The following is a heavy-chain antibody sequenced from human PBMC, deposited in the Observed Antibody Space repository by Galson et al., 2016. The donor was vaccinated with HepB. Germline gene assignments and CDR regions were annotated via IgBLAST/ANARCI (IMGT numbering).Heavy chain of an antibody. J-gene: IGHJ6*02. CDR1: GFTVSNNY. CDR3: ARVNYEFWRNYYYGMDV. CDR2: IYTGGST. Sequence: SLRLSCAASGFTVSNNYMTWFHPAPGKGLEWVSVIYTGGSTFYADSVKGRFTLSRDNSKNTLYLQMNTLRAEDTAVYYCARVNYEFWRNYYYGMDVWGQGTTVTVSS. V-gene: IGHV3-66*01. D-gene: IGHD3-3*01.